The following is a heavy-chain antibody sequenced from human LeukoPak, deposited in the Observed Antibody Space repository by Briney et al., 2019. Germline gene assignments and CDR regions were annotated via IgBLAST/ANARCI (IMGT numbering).Heavy chain of an antibody. CDR1: GFTFSSYW. J-gene: IGHJ4*02. D-gene: IGHD3-3*01. CDR3: AGSYYDFWSGYYHDY. V-gene: IGHV3-7*01. CDR2: IKQDGSEK. Sequence: PGGSLRLSCAASGFTFSSYWMSWVRQAPGKGLEWVANIKQDGSEKYYVDSVKGRFTISRDNAKNSLYLQMNSLRAEDTAVYYCAGSYYDFWSGYYHDYWGQGTLVTVSS.